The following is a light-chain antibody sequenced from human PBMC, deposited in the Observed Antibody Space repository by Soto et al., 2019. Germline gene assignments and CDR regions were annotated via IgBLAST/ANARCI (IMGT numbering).Light chain of an antibody. J-gene: IGKJ3*01. CDR1: QSVAANY. CDR3: HQYGTAPRT. Sequence: EVVLTQSPGTLSLSPGERATLSCRASQSVAANYLAWYQQKRGQAPRLLIYGASSRATGIPDRFSGSGSGTDFNLTISRLELEDFSVYYCHQYGTAPRTFGPGTKVDIK. V-gene: IGKV3-20*01. CDR2: GAS.